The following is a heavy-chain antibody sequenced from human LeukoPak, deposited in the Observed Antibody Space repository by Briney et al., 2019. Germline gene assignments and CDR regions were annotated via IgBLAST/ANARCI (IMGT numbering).Heavy chain of an antibody. CDR2: ISANNGDT. J-gene: IGHJ5*02. CDR1: GYTFTSYG. V-gene: IGHV1-18*01. Sequence: GASVKVSCKASGYTFTSYGITWVRQDPGQGLEWMGWISANNGDTHYSEKFQGRVTMTEDTSTDTAYMELSSLRSEDTAVYYCTIERWFGGRTLNWFDPWGQGTLVTVSS. D-gene: IGHD3-10*01. CDR3: TIERWFGGRTLNWFDP.